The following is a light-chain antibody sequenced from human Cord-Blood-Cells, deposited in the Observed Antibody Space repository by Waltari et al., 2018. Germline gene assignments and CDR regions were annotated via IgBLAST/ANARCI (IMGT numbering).Light chain of an antibody. CDR1: SGHSTNI. CDR3: QTGGHGTWV. V-gene: IGLV4-69*01. CDR2: VNSDVSH. J-gene: IGLJ3*02. Sequence: QLVLTQSPSASASLGASVKLTCTLSSGHSTNIIAWLQQEPEKGPRDLMNVNSDVSHNEGVGIPELFAGSSSGAARYLPISSLQSEDEADYYCQTGGHGTWVFGGGTRLTVL.